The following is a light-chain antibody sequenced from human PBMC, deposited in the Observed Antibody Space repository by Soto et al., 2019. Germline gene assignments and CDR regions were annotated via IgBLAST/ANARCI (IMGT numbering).Light chain of an antibody. CDR3: SSHTSTSSLI. CDR1: MRYVCAYNL. V-gene: IGLV2-14*01. Sequence: SALTQPASLSGAPGRSITISCAGTMRYVCAYNLVSWYQQHPGRAPQLIIYEVRNRPSGISFRFSGSKSGNTASLTISGLQAEDEADYYCSSHTSTSSLIFGGGTK. J-gene: IGLJ2*01. CDR2: EVR.